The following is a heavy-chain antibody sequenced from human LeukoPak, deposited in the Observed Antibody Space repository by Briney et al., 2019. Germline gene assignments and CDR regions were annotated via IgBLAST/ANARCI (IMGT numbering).Heavy chain of an antibody. Sequence: PGGSLRLSCAASGFTFSSYWMHWVRQAPGKGLVWVSRINSDGSSTSYADAVKGRFTISRDNAKNTAYLQMNSLRAEDTAVYYCATPLDYYDWSDSHQGGDWGQGTLVTVSS. CDR3: ATPLDYYDWSDSHQGGD. J-gene: IGHJ4*02. CDR2: INSDGSST. V-gene: IGHV3-74*01. D-gene: IGHD3-22*01. CDR1: GFTFSSYW.